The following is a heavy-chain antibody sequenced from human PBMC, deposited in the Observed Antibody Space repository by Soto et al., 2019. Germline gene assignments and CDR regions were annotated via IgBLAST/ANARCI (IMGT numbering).Heavy chain of an antibody. Sequence: EVQLMESGGGLVQPGESLRLSCAASGLSVSNYWMHWVRQTPGKGLVWVSRINSDDTSSSYAASVKGRFTISRDNAKNTLYLQMNSLRADDTAVYCGARGCRWGGQDYLAYWGQGTLVTVSS. J-gene: IGHJ4*02. CDR3: ARGCRWGGQDYLAY. CDR2: INSDDTSS. D-gene: IGHD3-16*01. CDR1: GLSVSNYW. V-gene: IGHV3-74*01.